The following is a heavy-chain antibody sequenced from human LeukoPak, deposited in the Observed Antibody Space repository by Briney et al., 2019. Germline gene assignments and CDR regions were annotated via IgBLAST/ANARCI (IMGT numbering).Heavy chain of an antibody. CDR1: GGSISSSSYY. J-gene: IGHJ6*03. CDR3: ARHGANYDFWSGYFPYYYYMDV. V-gene: IGHV4-39*01. Sequence: PSETLSLTCTVSGGSISSSSYYWGWIRQPPGKGLERIGSIYYSGSTYYNPSLKSRVTISVDTSKNQFSLKLSSVTAADTAVYYCARHGANYDFWSGYFPYYYYMDVWGKGTTVTVSS. CDR2: IYYSGST. D-gene: IGHD3-3*01.